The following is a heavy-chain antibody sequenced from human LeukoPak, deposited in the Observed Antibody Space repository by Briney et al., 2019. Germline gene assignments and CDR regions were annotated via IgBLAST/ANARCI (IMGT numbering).Heavy chain of an antibody. CDR2: IYPGDSDT. J-gene: IGHJ5*02. V-gene: IGHV5-51*01. Sequence: GESLKISCKGPGYSFTSYWIGWVRQMPGKGLEWMGIIYPGDSDTRYSPSFQGQVTISADKSISTAYLQWSSLKASDTAMYYCARRYGYCSSTSCFNIVGWFDPWGQGTLVTVSS. CDR3: ARRYGYCSSTSCFNIVGWFDP. CDR1: GYSFTSYW. D-gene: IGHD2-2*01.